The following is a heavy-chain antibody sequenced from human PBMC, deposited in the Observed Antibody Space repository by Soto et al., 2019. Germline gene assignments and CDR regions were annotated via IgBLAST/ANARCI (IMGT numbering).Heavy chain of an antibody. CDR1: GYTFTSYD. D-gene: IGHD3-10*01. Sequence: ASVNGSCKAAGYTFTSYDINWVRQATRQGLEWMGWMNPNSGNTGYAQKFQGRVTMTRNTSISTAYMELSSLRSEDTAVYYCARGLNERVVRGVIKGYFDYWGQGTLVTVSS. CDR2: MNPNSGNT. J-gene: IGHJ4*02. CDR3: ARGLNERVVRGVIKGYFDY. V-gene: IGHV1-8*01.